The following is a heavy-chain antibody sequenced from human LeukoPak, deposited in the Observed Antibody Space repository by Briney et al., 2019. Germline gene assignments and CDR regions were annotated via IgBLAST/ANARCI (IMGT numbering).Heavy chain of an antibody. CDR3: ARDGYSSGWIFDY. CDR1: GYTFTGYY. V-gene: IGHV1-2*02. D-gene: IGHD6-19*01. J-gene: IGHJ4*02. Sequence: ASVTVSCKASGYTFTGYYMHWVRQAPGQGLEWMGWINPNSGGTNYAQKFQGRVTMTRDTSISTAYMELSRLRSDDTAVYYCARDGYSSGWIFDYWGQGTLVTVSS. CDR2: INPNSGGT.